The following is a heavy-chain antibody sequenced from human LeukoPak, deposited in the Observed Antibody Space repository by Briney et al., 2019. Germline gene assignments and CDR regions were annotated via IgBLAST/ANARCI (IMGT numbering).Heavy chain of an antibody. CDR2: INHSGST. J-gene: IGHJ6*02. CDR1: GGSFSVYY. CDR3: ARGPHEFLSSGGSCYSRLYYYYYGMDV. D-gene: IGHD2-15*01. Sequence: SETLSLTCAVYGGSFSVYYWSWIRQPPGKGLEWIGEINHSGSTNYNPSLKSRVTISVDTSTNQFSLKLSSVTAADTAVYYCARGPHEFLSSGGSCYSRLYYYYYGMDVWGQGTTVTVSS. V-gene: IGHV4-34*01.